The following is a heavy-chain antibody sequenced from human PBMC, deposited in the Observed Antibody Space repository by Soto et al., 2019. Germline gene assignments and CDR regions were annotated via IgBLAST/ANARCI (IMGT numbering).Heavy chain of an antibody. V-gene: IGHV3-30*18. Sequence: QVQLVESGGGVVQPGRSLRLSCAASGFTFSSYGMHWVRQAPGKGLEWVAVISYDGSNKYYADSVKGRFTISRDNSKNTLYLQMNSLRAEDTAVYYCAKDLKSGGDCYLFDYWGQGTLVTVSS. J-gene: IGHJ4*02. D-gene: IGHD2-21*02. CDR3: AKDLKSGGDCYLFDY. CDR2: ISYDGSNK. CDR1: GFTFSSYG.